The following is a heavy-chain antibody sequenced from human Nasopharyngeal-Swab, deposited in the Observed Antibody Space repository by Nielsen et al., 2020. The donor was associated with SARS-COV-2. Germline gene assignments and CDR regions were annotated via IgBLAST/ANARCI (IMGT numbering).Heavy chain of an antibody. D-gene: IGHD3-22*01. J-gene: IGHJ4*02. Sequence: GVLKISCSTSGFTFSPYTMTWVRQAPGKGLQWISYITSGNSVQYADSVRGRFTISRDNAKNSLYLQMNSLTAEDTAVYYCARRYYYDSSDYYPLDYWGQGTLVTVSS. V-gene: IGHV3-48*04. CDR1: GFTFSPYT. CDR2: ITSGNSV. CDR3: ARRYYYDSSDYYPLDY.